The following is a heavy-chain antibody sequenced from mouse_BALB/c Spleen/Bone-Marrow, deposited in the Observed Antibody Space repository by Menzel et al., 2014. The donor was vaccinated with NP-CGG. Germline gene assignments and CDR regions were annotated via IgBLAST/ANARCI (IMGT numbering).Heavy chain of an antibody. J-gene: IGHJ4*01. CDR2: ISYSGST. V-gene: IGHV3-8*02. CDR1: GDSITSGY. D-gene: IGHD1-1*01. CDR3: ARILLRSYAMDC. Sequence: EVKLVESGPSLVKPSQTLSLTCSVTGDSITSGYWNWIRKFPGNKLEYMGYISYSGSTYYNPSLKSRISITRDTSKNQYYLQLNSVTTEDTATYYCARILLRSYAMDCWGQGTSVTVSS.